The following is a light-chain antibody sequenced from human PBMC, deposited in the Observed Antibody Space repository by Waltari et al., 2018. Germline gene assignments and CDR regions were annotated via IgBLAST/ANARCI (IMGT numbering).Light chain of an antibody. CDR2: DAS. Sequence: DIQMTQSPSSLSASVGDRVTITCQASQDIRNSLNWYQQKPGKAPKLLIYDASNLETGVPSRFSGSGSVTDFTLTISSLQPEDIATYYCQQYDNLPSIFTFGPGTKVDIK. CDR1: QDIRNS. CDR3: QQYDNLPSIFT. V-gene: IGKV1-33*01. J-gene: IGKJ3*01.